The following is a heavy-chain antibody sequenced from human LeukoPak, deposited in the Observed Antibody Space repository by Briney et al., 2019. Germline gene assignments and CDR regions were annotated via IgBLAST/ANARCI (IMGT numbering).Heavy chain of an antibody. D-gene: IGHD3-9*01. CDR3: ARFEGYYDILTGYGYFDY. V-gene: IGHV3-30*04. CDR1: GSTFSSYA. CDR2: ISYDGSNK. Sequence: RGSLRLSCAASGSTFSSYAMHWVRQAPGEGLEWVAVISYDGSNKYYADSVKGRFTISRDNSKNTLYLQMNSLRAEDTAVYYCARFEGYYDILTGYGYFDYWGQGTLVTVSS. J-gene: IGHJ4*02.